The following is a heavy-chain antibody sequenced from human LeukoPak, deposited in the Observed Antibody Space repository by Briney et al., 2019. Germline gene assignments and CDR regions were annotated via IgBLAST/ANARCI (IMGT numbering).Heavy chain of an antibody. V-gene: IGHV3-21*01. Sequence: GGSLRLSCAASGFTFSSYSMNWVRQAPGKGLEWVSSISSSSSYIYYADSVKGRFTISRDNAKNSLYLQMNSLRAEDTAVYYCARERGGPGDSVTKYYYYMDVWGKGTTVTVSS. J-gene: IGHJ6*03. CDR3: ARERGGPGDSVTKYYYYMDV. D-gene: IGHD1-14*01. CDR1: GFTFSSYS. CDR2: ISSSSSYI.